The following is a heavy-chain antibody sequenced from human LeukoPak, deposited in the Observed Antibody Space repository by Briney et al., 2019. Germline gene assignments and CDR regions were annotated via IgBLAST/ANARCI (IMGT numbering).Heavy chain of an antibody. D-gene: IGHD6-13*01. Sequence: GASVKVSCKASRYTFTDYYIHWVRQAPGQGLEWMGWINPNSGGTNYAQKFQGRVTMTRDTSITTAYMDLSSLTPDDTAVYFCARDQGSLTRSWYTGYWGQGTQVTVSS. CDR1: RYTFTDYY. CDR3: ARDQGSLTRSWYTGY. V-gene: IGHV1-2*02. CDR2: INPNSGGT. J-gene: IGHJ4*02.